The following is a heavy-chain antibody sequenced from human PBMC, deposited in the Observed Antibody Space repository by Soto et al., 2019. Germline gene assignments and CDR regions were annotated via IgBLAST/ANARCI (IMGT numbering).Heavy chain of an antibody. V-gene: IGHV1-3*01. D-gene: IGHD3-10*01. CDR1: GYTFTSYA. J-gene: IGHJ4*02. Sequence: ASVKVSCKASGYTFTSYAMHWVRQAPGQGLEWMGWINAGNGNTKYSQKFQGRVTITRDTSASTAYMELSSLRSEDTAVYYCARDLWFGELLYFDYWGQGTLVTVSS. CDR2: INAGNGNT. CDR3: ARDLWFGELLYFDY.